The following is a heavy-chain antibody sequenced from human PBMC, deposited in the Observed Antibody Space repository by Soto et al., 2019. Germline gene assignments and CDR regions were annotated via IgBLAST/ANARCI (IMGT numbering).Heavy chain of an antibody. Sequence: QVQLVESGRGVVQPGRSLRLSCAAAGFAFSSYAMNWVRQAPGKGLEWVALISYDGYNQQYADSVKGRFTISRDHSKNTLYLQMNSLRDEDTAVYYCASEWREGHSGFEYFQHWGQGTLVTVSS. J-gene: IGHJ1*01. D-gene: IGHD5-12*01. V-gene: IGHV3-30-3*01. CDR1: GFAFSSYA. CDR3: ASEWREGHSGFEYFQH. CDR2: ISYDGYNQ.